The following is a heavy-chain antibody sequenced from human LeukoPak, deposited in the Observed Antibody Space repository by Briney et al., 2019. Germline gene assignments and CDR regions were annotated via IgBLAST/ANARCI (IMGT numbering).Heavy chain of an antibody. CDR1: GYNFTSYW. CDR3: ARRVVVPAASPYYYYYMDV. CDR2: IYPGDSDT. D-gene: IGHD2-2*01. V-gene: IGHV5-51*01. J-gene: IGHJ6*03. Sequence: HGESLKISCKGSGYNFTSYWIGWVRQMPGKGLEWMGIIYPGDSDTRYSPSFQGQVTISADKSISTAYLQWSSLKASDTAMYYCARRVVVPAASPYYYYYMDVWGKGTMVTVSS.